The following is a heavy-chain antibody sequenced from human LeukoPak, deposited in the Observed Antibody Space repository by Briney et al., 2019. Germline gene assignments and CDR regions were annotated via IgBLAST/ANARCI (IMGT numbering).Heavy chain of an antibody. V-gene: IGHV1-69*05. CDR2: IIPIFGTA. Sequence: SVKVSCKASGGTFSSSAISWVRQAPGQGLEWMGGIIPIFGTANYAQKFQGRVIMTRDMSTATAYMELRRLSSDDTAVYFCASPQYGDFYFDYWGQGTLVTVAS. CDR3: ASPQYGDFYFDY. J-gene: IGHJ4*02. D-gene: IGHD2-21*02. CDR1: GGTFSSSA.